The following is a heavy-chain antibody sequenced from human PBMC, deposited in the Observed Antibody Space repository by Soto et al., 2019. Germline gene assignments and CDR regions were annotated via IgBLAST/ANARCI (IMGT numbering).Heavy chain of an antibody. Sequence: PGGSLRLSCAASGFTFSTYWMHWVRQAPGKGLVWVSRINSDGSSTSYADSVKGRFTISRDNAKNTLYLQMNSLRAEDTAVYYCTREIAAAGFDPWGQGTLVTVSS. CDR1: GFTFSTYW. CDR2: INSDGSST. D-gene: IGHD6-13*01. CDR3: TREIAAAGFDP. V-gene: IGHV3-74*01. J-gene: IGHJ5*02.